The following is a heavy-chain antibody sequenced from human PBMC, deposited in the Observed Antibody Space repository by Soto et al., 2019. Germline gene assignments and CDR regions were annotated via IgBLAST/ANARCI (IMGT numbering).Heavy chain of an antibody. CDR2: ISGSGGST. CDR3: AKDNPDSSSSGFVY. J-gene: IGHJ4*02. CDR1: VLTFSSYA. Sequence: GGSLRLSCAASVLTFSSYAMSWVRQAPGKGLEWVSAISGSGGSTYYADSVKGRFTISRDNSKNTLYLQMNSLRAEDTAVYYCAKDNPDSSSSGFVYWGQGTLVTVSS. V-gene: IGHV3-23*01. D-gene: IGHD6-6*01.